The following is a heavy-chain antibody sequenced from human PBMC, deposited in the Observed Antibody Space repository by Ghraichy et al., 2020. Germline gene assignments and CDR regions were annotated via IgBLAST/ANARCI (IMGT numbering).Heavy chain of an antibody. V-gene: IGHV4-4*09. CDR2: IYTSGST. CDR1: GGSISSYY. D-gene: IGHD2-15*01. J-gene: IGHJ5*02. CDR3: ARQGQPLGSENWFDP. Sequence: SETLSLTCTVSGGSISSYYWSWIRQPPGKGLEWIGYIYTSGSTNYNPSLKSRVTISVDTSKNQFSLKLSSVTAADTAVYYCARQGQPLGSENWFDPWGQGTLVTVSS.